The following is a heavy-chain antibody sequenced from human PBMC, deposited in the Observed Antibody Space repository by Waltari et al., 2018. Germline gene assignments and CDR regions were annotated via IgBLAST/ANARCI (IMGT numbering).Heavy chain of an antibody. Sequence: VRLVESGGGLVQPGGSLRLSCSASGLIFSTSWMAWVRQAPGEGLEWVANIKGDGIQKYYMDSVRGRFTISRDNAMNSLYLQMNNLGVEDSAVYYCAKWVTDSFHALDVWGQGTTVTVSS. V-gene: IGHV3-7*02. CDR1: GLIFSTSW. CDR3: AKWVTDSFHALDV. D-gene: IGHD1-20*01. J-gene: IGHJ6*02. CDR2: IKGDGIQK.